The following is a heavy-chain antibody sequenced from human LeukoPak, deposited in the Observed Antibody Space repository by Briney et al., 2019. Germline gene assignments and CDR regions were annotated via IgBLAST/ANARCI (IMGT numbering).Heavy chain of an antibody. D-gene: IGHD2-15*01. CDR1: GFTFSRYW. V-gene: IGHV3-7*05. CDR3: ATCSVDSCTLDY. Sequence: GGSLRLSCAASGFTFSRYWMSWVRQAPGKGLEFVANIKEDGSEKYYVDSVKGRFTISRDNAKNSLYLQMNSLRAEDTAVYYCATCSVDSCTLDYWGQGTLVTVCS. J-gene: IGHJ4*02. CDR2: IKEDGSEK.